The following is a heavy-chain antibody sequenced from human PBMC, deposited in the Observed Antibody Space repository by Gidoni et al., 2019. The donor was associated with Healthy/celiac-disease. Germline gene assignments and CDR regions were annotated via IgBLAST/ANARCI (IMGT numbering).Heavy chain of an antibody. CDR3: ARGGTTVVNNWFDP. V-gene: IGHV1-69*04. CDR1: GGTFSSYA. D-gene: IGHD1-7*01. J-gene: IGHJ5*02. CDR2: IIPILGIA. Sequence: QVQLVQSGAEVKKPGSSVKVSCKASGGTFSSYAISWVRQAPGQGLEWMGRIIPILGIANYAQKFQGRVTITADKSTSTAYMELSSLRSEDTAVYYCARGGTTVVNNWFDPWGQGTLVTVSS.